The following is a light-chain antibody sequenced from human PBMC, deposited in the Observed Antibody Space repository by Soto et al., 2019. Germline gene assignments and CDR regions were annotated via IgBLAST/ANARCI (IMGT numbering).Light chain of an antibody. CDR3: QSYDSALSALYV. CDR2: GNS. Sequence: QSVLTQPPSVSGAPGQWVTISCTGSSSNIGAGYDVHWYQQLPGTAPKLLIYGNSNRPSGVPDRFSGSNSGTSASLAITGLQAEDEADYYCQSYDSALSALYVFGTGTKVTVL. J-gene: IGLJ1*01. V-gene: IGLV1-40*01. CDR1: SSNIGAGYD.